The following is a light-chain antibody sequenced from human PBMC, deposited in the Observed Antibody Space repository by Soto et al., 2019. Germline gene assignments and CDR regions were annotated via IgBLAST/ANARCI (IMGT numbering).Light chain of an antibody. Sequence: QSALPQPASVSGSPGQSITISCTGTSGDIGSYNRVSWYQQHPGKAPKLIIYEVTDRPSGVSNRFSGSKSGNTASLTISGLQAEDEAEYYCTSYTNINTWPCVFGTGPKATVL. J-gene: IGLJ1*01. CDR2: EVT. CDR1: SGDIGSYNR. CDR3: TSYTNINTWPCV. V-gene: IGLV2-14*01.